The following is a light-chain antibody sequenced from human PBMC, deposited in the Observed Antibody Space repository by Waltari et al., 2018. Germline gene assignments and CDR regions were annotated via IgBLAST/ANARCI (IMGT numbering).Light chain of an antibody. CDR1: QILSSY. CDR2: DSS. V-gene: IGKV3-11*01. Sequence: EIVLTQSPATLSLSPGERATLSCRASQILSSYLAWYQQKPVQAPRLLIYDSSNRATGIAAMFSGSGSGTDFTLTISSLEPEDFAVYFCQQRYNWPITFGQGTRLEIK. J-gene: IGKJ5*01. CDR3: QQRYNWPIT.